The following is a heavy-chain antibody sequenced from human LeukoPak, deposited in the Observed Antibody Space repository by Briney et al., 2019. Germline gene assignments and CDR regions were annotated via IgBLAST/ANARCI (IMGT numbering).Heavy chain of an antibody. D-gene: IGHD6-19*01. V-gene: IGHV4-59*01. J-gene: IGHJ4*02. CDR3: ARHSSGWYVVDY. CDR1: GGSISSNY. CDR2: IYYSGST. Sequence: SETLSLTCTVSGGSISSNYWSWIRQSPGKGLEWIGYIYYSGSTNYNPSLKSRVTISVDTSKNQFSLKLSSVTAADTAVYYCARHSSGWYVVDYWGQGTPVTVSS.